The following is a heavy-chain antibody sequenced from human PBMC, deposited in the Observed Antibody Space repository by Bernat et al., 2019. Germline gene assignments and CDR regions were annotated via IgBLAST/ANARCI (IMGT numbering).Heavy chain of an antibody. CDR2: IYSGGTT. D-gene: IGHD3-10*01. J-gene: IGHJ5*02. Sequence: EVQLVESGGGLIQPGGSLRLSCAASGFTVSSNYMIWVRQAPGKGLEWVSVIYSGGTTYYAASVKGRFTISRDNSKNTLYLQMNSLRAEDTAVYYCAGDATYIGGGWFDPWGQGTLVTVSS. V-gene: IGHV3-53*01. CDR3: AGDATYIGGGWFDP. CDR1: GFTVSSNY.